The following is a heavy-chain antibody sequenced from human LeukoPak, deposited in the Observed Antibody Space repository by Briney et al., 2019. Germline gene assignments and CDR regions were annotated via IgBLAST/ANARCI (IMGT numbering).Heavy chain of an antibody. D-gene: IGHD1-26*01. CDR2: IYSGGRT. V-gene: IGHV3-53*01. CDR1: GFTVSRFY. J-gene: IGHJ5*02. CDR3: AKDRDGVGELDP. Sequence: QAGGSLRLSCAASGFTVSRFYMNWVRQAPGKGLEWISVIYSGGRTYYGDSVKGRFTISRDDSENTLHLQMNSLTVEDTAVYYCAKDRDGVGELDPRGQGTLVTVSS.